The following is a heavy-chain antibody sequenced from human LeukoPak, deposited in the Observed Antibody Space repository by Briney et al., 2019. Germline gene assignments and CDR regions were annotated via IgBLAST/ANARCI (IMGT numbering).Heavy chain of an antibody. J-gene: IGHJ4*02. CDR3: AKDQQQLVLDY. D-gene: IGHD6-13*01. Sequence: GGSLRLSCAASGFTFSSYGMHWVRQAPGKGLEWVAVISYDGSNKYYADSVKGRFTISRDNSKNTLYLQMNSLRAEDTAVYYCAKDQQQLVLDYWGQGTLVTVSS. V-gene: IGHV3-30*18. CDR1: GFTFSSYG. CDR2: ISYDGSNK.